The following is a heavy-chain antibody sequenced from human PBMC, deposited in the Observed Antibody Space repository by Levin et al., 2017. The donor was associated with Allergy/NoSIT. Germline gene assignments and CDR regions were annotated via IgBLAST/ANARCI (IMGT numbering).Heavy chain of an antibody. D-gene: IGHD3-10*01. CDR1: GGTVGSGGYY. Sequence: SQTLSLTCNVSGGTVGSGGYYWSWIRQHPGKGLGWVGYIFNSGIKNYHPTLKSRLTISIDTSKNQFSMELNSVTDADTAVYYCARGSNWFDPWGQGTLVTVSS. CDR3: ARGSNWFDP. J-gene: IGHJ5*02. CDR2: IFNSGIK. V-gene: IGHV4-31*03.